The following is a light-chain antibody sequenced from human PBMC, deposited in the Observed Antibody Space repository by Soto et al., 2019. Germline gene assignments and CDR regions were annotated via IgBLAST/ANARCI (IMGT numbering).Light chain of an antibody. V-gene: IGKV3-20*01. CDR3: QQYNSYWRT. CDR1: QTVRNNY. J-gene: IGKJ1*01. Sequence: EFVLTQSPGTLSLSPGERATLSCRASQTVRNNYLAWYQQKPGQAPRLLIYDASSLESGVPSRFSGSGSGTEFTLTISSLQPDDFATYYCQQYNSYWRTFGQGTKVEIK. CDR2: DAS.